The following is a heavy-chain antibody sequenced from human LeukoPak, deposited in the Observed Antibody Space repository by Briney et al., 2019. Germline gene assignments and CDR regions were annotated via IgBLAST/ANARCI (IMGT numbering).Heavy chain of an antibody. CDR3: ARAPGLYDYVWASYRYTGKGYYFDY. V-gene: IGHV3-7*03. CDR1: GFTFGKYW. CDR2: IKQDGTDK. D-gene: IGHD3-16*02. J-gene: IGHJ4*02. Sequence: PGGSLRLSCVASGFTFGKYWMSWVRQAPGKGLDWVANIKQDGTDKYYVDSVKGRFTISRDNAKNSLYLQMHSLRAEDTAVYYCARAPGLYDYVWASYRYTGKGYYFDYWGQGILVTVSS.